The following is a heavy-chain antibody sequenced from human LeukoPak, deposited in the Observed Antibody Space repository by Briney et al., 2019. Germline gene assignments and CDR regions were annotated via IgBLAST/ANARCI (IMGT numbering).Heavy chain of an antibody. D-gene: IGHD3-22*01. V-gene: IGHV6-1*01. CDR2: TYYRSKWYN. CDR3: AREYNYDSSGYCQFDY. Sequence: SQTLSLTRAISGDSVSNNRATWNWIRQSPSRGLEWLGRTYYRSKWYNEYAVSVESRITINPDTPKNQFSLQLNSVTPEDTAVYYCAREYNYDSSGYCQFDYWGQGTLVTVSS. J-gene: IGHJ4*02. CDR1: GDSVSNNRAT.